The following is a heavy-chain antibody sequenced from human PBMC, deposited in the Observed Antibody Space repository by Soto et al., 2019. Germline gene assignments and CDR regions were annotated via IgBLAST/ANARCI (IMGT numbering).Heavy chain of an antibody. J-gene: IGHJ4*02. D-gene: IGHD3-3*01. Sequence: QLQLQESGPGLVKPSETLSLTCTVSGGSISSSSYYWGWIRQPPGKGLEWIGSFYYSGSTYYNPSLKSRFSIAVDTSNDQFSLKLSCVTDADTAVYYCASLGDYDFWSGYYTGTGIAYWGQGTLVTVSS. CDR3: ASLGDYDFWSGYYTGTGIAY. V-gene: IGHV4-39*01. CDR2: FYYSGST. CDR1: GGSISSSSYY.